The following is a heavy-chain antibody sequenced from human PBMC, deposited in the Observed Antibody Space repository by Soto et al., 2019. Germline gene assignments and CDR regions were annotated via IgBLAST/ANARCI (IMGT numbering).Heavy chain of an antibody. Sequence: GGSLRLSCAASGFTFSSYAMSWVRQAPGKGLEWVSAISGSGGSTYYADSVKGRFTISRDNSKNTLYLQMNSLRADDTAVYYCAKEGLSGWYRPHNFDYWGQGTLVTVSS. J-gene: IGHJ4*02. V-gene: IGHV3-23*01. CDR1: GFTFSSYA. CDR2: ISGSGGST. D-gene: IGHD6-19*01. CDR3: AKEGLSGWYRPHNFDY.